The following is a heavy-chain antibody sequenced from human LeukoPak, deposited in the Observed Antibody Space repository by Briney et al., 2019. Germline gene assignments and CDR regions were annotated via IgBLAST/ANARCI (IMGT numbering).Heavy chain of an antibody. Sequence: ASVTVSCKASGYTFTSYGISWVRHAPGEGLEWMGWISVYNGNTNYAQKLQGRVSMTTDTSTSTAYMELRSLRSDDTAVYYCARDRFLGTPYGMDVWGQGTTVTVSS. CDR2: ISVYNGNT. D-gene: IGHD2/OR15-2a*01. CDR1: GYTFTSYG. J-gene: IGHJ6*02. V-gene: IGHV1-18*01. CDR3: ARDRFLGTPYGMDV.